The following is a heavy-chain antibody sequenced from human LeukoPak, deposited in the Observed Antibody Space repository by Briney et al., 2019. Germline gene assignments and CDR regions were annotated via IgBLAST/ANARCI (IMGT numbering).Heavy chain of an antibody. CDR3: ARLAAARDY. Sequence: GGSLRLSCAASGFTFSDHYMDWVRQAPGKGLEWVGRTRNKANSYTTEYAASVKGRFTISRDDSKNSLYLQMNSLRAEDTAVYYCARLAAARDYWGQGTLVTVSS. J-gene: IGHJ4*02. D-gene: IGHD6-13*01. V-gene: IGHV3-72*01. CDR2: TRNKANSYTT. CDR1: GFTFSDHY.